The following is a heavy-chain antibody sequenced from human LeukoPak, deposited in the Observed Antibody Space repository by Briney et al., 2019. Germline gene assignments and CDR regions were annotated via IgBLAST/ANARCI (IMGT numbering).Heavy chain of an antibody. CDR1: GGSISSDC. J-gene: IGHJ4*02. V-gene: IGHV4-59*08. CDR3: ARRRTGTTRLDTYYFDY. Sequence: SETLSLTCTVSGGSISSDCWSWIRQPPGKGLEWIGYIYYSGSTNYNPSLKGRVTISVDTSKNQFSLKLSSLTAADTAVYYCARRRTGTTRLDTYYFDYWGQGTLVTASS. CDR2: IYYSGST. D-gene: IGHD1-7*01.